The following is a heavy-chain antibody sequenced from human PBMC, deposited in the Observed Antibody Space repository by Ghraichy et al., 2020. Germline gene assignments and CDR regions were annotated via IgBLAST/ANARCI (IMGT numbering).Heavy chain of an antibody. J-gene: IGHJ5*02. Sequence: GGSLRLSCAASGFTFSSYAMSWVRQAPGKGLECVSTISGSAGSTYYADSVKGRFTISRDNSKNTLYLQMNSLRAEDTAVYYCAKGWEGVWNRFDPWGQGTLVTVSA. D-gene: IGHD1-1*01. V-gene: IGHV3-23*01. CDR3: AKGWEGVWNRFDP. CDR1: GFTFSSYA. CDR2: ISGSAGST.